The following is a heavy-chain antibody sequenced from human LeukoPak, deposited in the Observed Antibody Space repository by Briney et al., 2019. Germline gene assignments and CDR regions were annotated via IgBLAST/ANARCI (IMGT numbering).Heavy chain of an antibody. CDR2: ISGSSGHT. Sequence: GGSLRLSCAASGLTFSSYAMSWVRQAPGKGLEWVSAISGSSGHTYYADSVKGRLTIPRDNSKNTLYLQMNSLRAEDTAVYYCAKVGFSEMEWLLYSDHWGQGTLVTVPS. V-gene: IGHV3-23*01. CDR3: AKVGFSEMEWLLYSDH. D-gene: IGHD3-3*01. CDR1: GLTFSSYA. J-gene: IGHJ4*02.